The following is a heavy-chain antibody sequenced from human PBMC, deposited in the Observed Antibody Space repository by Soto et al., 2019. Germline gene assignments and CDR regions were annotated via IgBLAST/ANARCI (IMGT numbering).Heavy chain of an antibody. V-gene: IGHV4-59*08. CDR1: GGSISRYY. Sequence: SETLSLTCTVSGGSISRYYWSWIRQPPGKGLEWIGYFYYSGSTYYNPSLKSRVTVSVDTSKNQFSLNLRSLTAADTAVYYCARRHIVASFDYWGRGILVTVSS. CDR2: FYYSGST. D-gene: IGHD2-21*01. CDR3: ARRHIVASFDY. J-gene: IGHJ4*02.